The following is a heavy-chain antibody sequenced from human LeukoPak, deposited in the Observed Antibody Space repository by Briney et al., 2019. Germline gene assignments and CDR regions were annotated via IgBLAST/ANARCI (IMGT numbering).Heavy chain of an antibody. V-gene: IGHV3-23*01. CDR2: TSGSGGST. D-gene: IGHD3-3*01. CDR3: AKEGGYYDFWSGYSDY. J-gene: IGHJ4*02. CDR1: GFTFSSYA. Sequence: GGSLRLSCAASGFTFSSYAMSWVRQAPGKGLEWVSATSGSGGSTYYADSVKGRFTISRDNSKNTLYLQMNSLRAEDTAVYYCAKEGGYYDFWSGYSDYWGQGTLVTVSS.